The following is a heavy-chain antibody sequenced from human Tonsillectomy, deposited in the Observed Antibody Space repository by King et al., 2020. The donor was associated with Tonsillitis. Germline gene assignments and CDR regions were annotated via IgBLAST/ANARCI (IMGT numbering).Heavy chain of an antibody. Sequence: VQLVESGAEVKKPGASVKVSCKASGYTFTGYYMHWVRQAPGQGLEWMGWINPNSGGTNYAQKFQGRVTMTRGTSISTAYMELSRLRSDDTAVYYCARIYYDSSPDAFDIWGQGTMVTVSS. CDR2: INPNSGGT. CDR3: ARIYYDSSPDAFDI. CDR1: GYTFTGYY. V-gene: IGHV1-2*02. D-gene: IGHD3-22*01. J-gene: IGHJ3*02.